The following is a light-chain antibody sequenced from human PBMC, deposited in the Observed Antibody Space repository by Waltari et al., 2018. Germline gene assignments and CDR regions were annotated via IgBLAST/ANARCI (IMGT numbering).Light chain of an antibody. J-gene: IGKJ4*01. CDR3: QQYYNYPFT. CDR2: AAS. Sequence: AIRMTQSPSSLSASTGDGVTITCRASQNMSSYLAWYQQTSGKAPKLLIFAASTLQTGVPSRFIGSGSGTDLTLTISRLQSEDLGTYYCQQYYNYPFTFGGGTKVEL. CDR1: QNMSSY. V-gene: IGKV1-8*01.